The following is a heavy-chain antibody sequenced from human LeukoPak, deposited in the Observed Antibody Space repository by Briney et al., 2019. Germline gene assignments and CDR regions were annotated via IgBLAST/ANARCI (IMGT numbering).Heavy chain of an antibody. Sequence: SETLSLTCTVSGGSISSGDYYWSWIRQPPGKGLEWIGYIYYSGSTYYNPSLKSRVTISVDTSKNQFSLRLSSVTAADTAVYYCASERRYSSGRWDYYFDYWGQGTLVTVSS. J-gene: IGHJ4*02. V-gene: IGHV4-30-4*01. CDR3: ASERRYSSGRWDYYFDY. CDR2: IYYSGST. D-gene: IGHD6-19*01. CDR1: GGSISSGDYY.